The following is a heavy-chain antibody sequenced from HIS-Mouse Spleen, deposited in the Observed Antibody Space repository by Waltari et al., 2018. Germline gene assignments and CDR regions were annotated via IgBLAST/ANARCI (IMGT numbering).Heavy chain of an antibody. J-gene: IGHJ3*02. Sequence: QVQLQESGPGLVKPSETLSLTCTVSGGSISSYYWSWIRQPAGKGLEWIGRIYTSGSTNYIPSLKSRVTMSVDTSKNQFSLKLSSVTAADTAVYYCARDFHDFWSGYYGGDKKHDAFDIWGQGTMVTVSS. CDR2: IYTSGST. CDR1: GGSISSYY. D-gene: IGHD3-3*01. CDR3: ARDFHDFWSGYYGGDKKHDAFDI. V-gene: IGHV4-4*07.